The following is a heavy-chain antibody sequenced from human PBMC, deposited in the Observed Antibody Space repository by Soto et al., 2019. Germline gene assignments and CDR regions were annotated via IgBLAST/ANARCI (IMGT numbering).Heavy chain of an antibody. CDR3: VRQGIDYLHGLVDV. D-gene: IGHD1-26*01. CDR2: VYYTGGT. Sequence: QVHVQQSGPGLVKPSETLSLSCTVSSGPSSSHNWGWIRQPPGRGLEWIGYVYYTGGTSYNPSLKSRVTISAYTSTNHISLTLSSVTAADTAVYYCVRQGIDYLHGLVDVWGQGTTVSVSS. CDR1: SGPSSSHN. J-gene: IGHJ6*02. V-gene: IGHV4-59*08.